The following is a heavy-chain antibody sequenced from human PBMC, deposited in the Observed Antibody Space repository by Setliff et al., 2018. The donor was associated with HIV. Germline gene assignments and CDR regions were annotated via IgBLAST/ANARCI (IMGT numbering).Heavy chain of an antibody. CDR2: IIHSGGT. J-gene: IGHJ4*02. V-gene: IGHV4-34*01. Sequence: SATLSLTCAVYGGSFSGYYWTWIRQPPGRGLEWIGEIIHSGGTNYNRSLKSRVTISVDTSKNQFSLNLSSVTAADTAVYYGARGGLGVVGAIDYWSQGTLVTVSS. CDR1: GGSFSGYY. D-gene: IGHD2-15*01. CDR3: ARGGLGVVGAIDY.